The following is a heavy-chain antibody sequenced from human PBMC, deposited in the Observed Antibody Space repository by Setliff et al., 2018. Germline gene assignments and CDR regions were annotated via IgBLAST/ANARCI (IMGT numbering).Heavy chain of an antibody. Sequence: KPSETLSLTCTVSGGAITSSSYLWGWIRQTPGKGLEWIGSIYNTGTTYYNPSLKGRVTISVDTSKKQFSLKVTSLTAADTAVYFCARHPLRWYDASDVWGQGTKVTVSS. CDR1: GGAITSSSYL. CDR2: IYNTGTT. CDR3: ARHPLRWYDASDV. D-gene: IGHD4-17*01. J-gene: IGHJ3*01. V-gene: IGHV4-39*01.